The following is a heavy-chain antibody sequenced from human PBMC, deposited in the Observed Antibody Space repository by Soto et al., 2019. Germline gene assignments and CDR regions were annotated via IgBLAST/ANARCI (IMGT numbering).Heavy chain of an antibody. Sequence: SETLSLTCTVSGGSISSGGYYWSWIRQHPGKGLEWIGYIYYSGSTYYNPSLKSRVTISVDTSKNQFSLKLSSVTAADTAVYYCACGAESSREKGSGFSFDAFDIWGQGTMVTVSS. J-gene: IGHJ3*02. CDR1: GGSISSGGYY. D-gene: IGHD3-10*01. CDR2: IYYSGST. V-gene: IGHV4-31*03. CDR3: ACGAESSREKGSGFSFDAFDI.